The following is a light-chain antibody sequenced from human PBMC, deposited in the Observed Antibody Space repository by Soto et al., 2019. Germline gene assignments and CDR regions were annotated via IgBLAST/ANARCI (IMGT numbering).Light chain of an antibody. V-gene: IGKV3-20*01. CDR2: GAS. J-gene: IGKJ1*01. CDR3: HQYGRSPRGT. Sequence: IVLTQSPGTLSLSPGERATLSCRASQSVSSSYVAWYQQKPGQAPRLLIYGASSRATGISDRFSGSGSGTDFTLTISRLDPEDLAMYYCHQYGRSPRGTFCQGTKLDIK. CDR1: QSVSSSY.